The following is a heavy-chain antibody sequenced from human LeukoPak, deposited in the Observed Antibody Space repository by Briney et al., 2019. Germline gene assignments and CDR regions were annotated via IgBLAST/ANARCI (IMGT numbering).Heavy chain of an antibody. CDR2: INPNSGGT. V-gene: IGHV1-2*02. Sequence: ASVKVSCKASGYTFTGYYMHWVRQAPGQGLEWMGWINPNSGGTNCAQKFQGRVTMTRDTSTSTVYMELSSLRSEDTAVYYCARESYDSSGSHAFDIWGQGTMVTVSS. D-gene: IGHD3-22*01. CDR3: ARESYDSSGSHAFDI. CDR1: GYTFTGYY. J-gene: IGHJ3*02.